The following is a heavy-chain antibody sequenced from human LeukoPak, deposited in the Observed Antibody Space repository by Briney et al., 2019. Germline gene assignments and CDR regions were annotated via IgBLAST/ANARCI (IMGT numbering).Heavy chain of an antibody. V-gene: IGHV3-48*04. CDR3: TTLGYHLDS. Sequence: PGGSLRLSCAASGFTFNTYPMHWVRQAPGKGLEWVAYFAGSDTTTYYADSVKGRFTISRDNARNSLYLQMNSLRAEDTALYYCTTLGYHLDSWGQGTLVTVSS. J-gene: IGHJ4*02. D-gene: IGHD3-22*01. CDR1: GFTFNTYP. CDR2: FAGSDTTT.